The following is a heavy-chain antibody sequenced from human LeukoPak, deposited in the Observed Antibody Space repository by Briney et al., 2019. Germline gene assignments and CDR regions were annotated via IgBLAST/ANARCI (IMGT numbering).Heavy chain of an antibody. CDR3: VREVYIPGSYYFDY. Sequence: GGSPRLSCAASGFSFDTYWMHWVRQAPGKRLAWVSRMNGDGSTRMYADSVEGRFTISRNNAKNTLYLQMHSLRVEDTAIYYCVREVYIPGSYYFDYWGQGALVTVIS. D-gene: IGHD3-10*01. CDR1: GFSFDTYW. J-gene: IGHJ4*02. CDR2: MNGDGSTR. V-gene: IGHV3-74*03.